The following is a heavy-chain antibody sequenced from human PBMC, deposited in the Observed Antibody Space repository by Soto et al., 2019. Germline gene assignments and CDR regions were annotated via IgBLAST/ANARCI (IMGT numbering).Heavy chain of an antibody. CDR1: GGSFSGYY. D-gene: IGHD3-10*01. V-gene: IGHV4-34*01. CDR3: ARGGIWFGELPNYYYYGMDV. Sequence: SETLSLTCAVYGGSFSGYYWSWIRQPPGKGLEWIGEINHSGSTNYNPSLKSRVTIPVDTSKNQFSLKLSSVTAADTAVYYCARGGIWFGELPNYYYYGMDVWGQGTTVTVSS. CDR2: INHSGST. J-gene: IGHJ6*02.